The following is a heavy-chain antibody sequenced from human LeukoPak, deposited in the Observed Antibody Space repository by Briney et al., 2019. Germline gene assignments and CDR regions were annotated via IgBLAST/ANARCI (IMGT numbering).Heavy chain of an antibody. J-gene: IGHJ4*02. Sequence: ASVKVSCKASGYTFTGYYMHWVRQAPGQGLEWMGWINPNSGGTNYAQKFQGRVTMTEDTSTDTAYMELSSLRSEDTAVYYCAMTPVRYGSYSTNFDYWGQGTLVTVSS. V-gene: IGHV1-2*02. CDR3: AMTPVRYGSYSTNFDY. CDR2: INPNSGGT. D-gene: IGHD1-26*01. CDR1: GYTFTGYY.